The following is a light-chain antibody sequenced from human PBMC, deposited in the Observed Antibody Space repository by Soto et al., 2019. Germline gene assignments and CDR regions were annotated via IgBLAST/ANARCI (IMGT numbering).Light chain of an antibody. CDR1: SSDVGGHNY. Sequence: QSVLTQPASVSGSPGQSITISCTGSSSDVGGHNYVSWYQQHPGKAPKLMIYEVTKRPSGVSNRFSGSKSGNTASLTISGLQADDEADYYCISYTVSRSYVFGPGTKVTVL. V-gene: IGLV2-14*01. CDR3: ISYTVSRSYV. J-gene: IGLJ1*01. CDR2: EVT.